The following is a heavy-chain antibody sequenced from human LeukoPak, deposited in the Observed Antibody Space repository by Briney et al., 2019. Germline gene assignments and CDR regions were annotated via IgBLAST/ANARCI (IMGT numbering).Heavy chain of an antibody. D-gene: IGHD6-6*01. V-gene: IGHV4-39*07. CDR3: ARDAEYSSSSHKPFDY. Sequence: SETLSLTCTVSGGSITTRSYYWGWIRQPPGKGLEWIGSMHHSGSTYYNPSLKSRVTTSVDTSKNQFSLKLSSVTAADTAVYYCARDAEYSSSSHKPFDYWGQGTLVTVSS. J-gene: IGHJ4*02. CDR2: MHHSGST. CDR1: GGSITTRSYY.